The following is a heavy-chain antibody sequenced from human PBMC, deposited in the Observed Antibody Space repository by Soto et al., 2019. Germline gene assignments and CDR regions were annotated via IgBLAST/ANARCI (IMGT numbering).Heavy chain of an antibody. Sequence: QVQLVQSGAEVKKPGASVKVSCKASGYTFTRYGITWVRQARGQGLEWMGWINGYNGNTKYAQKLQGRVTMTTDTATSTAYMALRSLTSDDTAVSYCAREGADPYCYYGRDVWGQGTTVSVSS. CDR3: AREGADPYCYYGRDV. J-gene: IGHJ6*02. D-gene: IGHD2-15*01. CDR1: GYTFTRYG. CDR2: INGYNGNT. V-gene: IGHV1-18*01.